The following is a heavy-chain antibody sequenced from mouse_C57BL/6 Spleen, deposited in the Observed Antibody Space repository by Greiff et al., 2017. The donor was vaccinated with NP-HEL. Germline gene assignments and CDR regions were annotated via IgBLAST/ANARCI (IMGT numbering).Heavy chain of an antibody. CDR3: ARSPAYYAMDY. CDR1: GYTFTSYW. J-gene: IGHJ4*01. V-gene: IGHV1-53*01. Sequence: QVQLQQPGTELVKPGASVKLSCKASGYTFTSYWMHWVKQRPGQGLEWIGNINPSNGGTNYNEKLKSKATLTVDKSSSTAYMQLSILTSEDSAVYYCARSPAYYAMDYWGQGTSVTVSS. CDR2: INPSNGGT.